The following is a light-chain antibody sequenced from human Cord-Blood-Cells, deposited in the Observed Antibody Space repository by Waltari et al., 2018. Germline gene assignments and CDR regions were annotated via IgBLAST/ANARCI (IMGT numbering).Light chain of an antibody. V-gene: IGLV2-14*01. J-gene: IGLJ3*02. CDR2: DAS. Sequence: QSALTQPASVSGSPGQSITISCTGTSSDVGGYNYVFWYQQHPGKAPKLWIYDASKRPSGVSNRFYGSKSGDTASLTISGLQAEDEADYYCSSYTSSSTLVFGGGTKLTVL. CDR1: SSDVGGYNY. CDR3: SSYTSSSTLV.